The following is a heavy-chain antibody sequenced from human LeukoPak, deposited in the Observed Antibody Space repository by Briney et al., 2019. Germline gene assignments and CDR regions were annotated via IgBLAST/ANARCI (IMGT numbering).Heavy chain of an antibody. J-gene: IGHJ4*02. CDR3: AKVEDIVVVPAAAFDY. CDR2: ISGSGGST. CDR1: GFTFSSYA. Sequence: GGSLRLSCAASGFTFSSYAMGWVRQAPGKGLEWVSAISGSGGSTYYADSVKGRFTISRDNSKNTLYLQMNSLRAEDTAVYYCAKVEDIVVVPAAAFDYWGQGTLVTVSS. D-gene: IGHD2-2*01. V-gene: IGHV3-23*01.